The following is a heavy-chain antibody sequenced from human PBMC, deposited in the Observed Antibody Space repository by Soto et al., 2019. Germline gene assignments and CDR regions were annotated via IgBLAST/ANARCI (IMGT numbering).Heavy chain of an antibody. Sequence: SVKVSCKASGGTFSSYAISWVRQAPGQGLEWMGGIIPIFGTANYAQKFQGRVTITADESTSTAYMELSSLRSEDTAVYYCARVLSPYYDILTGYGSFDYWGQGTLVTVSS. CDR2: IIPIFGTA. V-gene: IGHV1-69*13. CDR1: GGTFSSYA. D-gene: IGHD3-9*01. CDR3: ARVLSPYYDILTGYGSFDY. J-gene: IGHJ4*02.